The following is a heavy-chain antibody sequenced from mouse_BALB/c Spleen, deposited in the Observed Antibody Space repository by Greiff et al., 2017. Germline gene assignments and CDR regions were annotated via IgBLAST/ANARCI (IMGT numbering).Heavy chain of an antibody. CDR2: ISYSGST. CDR3: ARGDDYVPYAMDY. J-gene: IGHJ4*01. V-gene: IGHV3-2*02. Sequence: VQLKQSGPGLVKPSQSLSLTCTVTGYSITSDYAWNWIRQFPGNKLEWMGYISYSGSTSYNPSLKSRISITRDTSKNQFFLQLNSVTTEDTATYYCARGDDYVPYAMDYWGQGTSVTVSS. CDR1: GYSITSDYA. D-gene: IGHD2-4*01.